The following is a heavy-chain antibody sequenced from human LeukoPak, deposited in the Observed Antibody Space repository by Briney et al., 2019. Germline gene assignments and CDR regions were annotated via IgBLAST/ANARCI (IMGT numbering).Heavy chain of an antibody. CDR1: GFTVSSSS. CDR2: IHSGSNT. V-gene: IGHV3-53*01. CDR3: VSHSDSSTSYSFDY. D-gene: IGHD3-9*01. Sequence: GGSLRLSCAASGFTVSSSSMSWVRQAPAKGLEWLSLIHSGSNTYYADSVKGRFTISRDNSKNTLFLQMNSLRADDTALYYCVSHSDSSTSYSFDYWGQGILVTVSS. J-gene: IGHJ4*02.